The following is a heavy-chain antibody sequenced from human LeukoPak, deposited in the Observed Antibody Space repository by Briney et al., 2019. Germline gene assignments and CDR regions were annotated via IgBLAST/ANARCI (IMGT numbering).Heavy chain of an antibody. Sequence: SVRVSCKESGGTFSSYAISWVRRAPGEGVEWMGGIIHMFGTANYAQTFQGRVTITTDKTTSTDYMEKSRQREEKTGVYYGARGRFYGNYVPYSYYYMDVWGKGTPVTVSS. CDR1: GGTFSSYA. V-gene: IGHV1-69*05. D-gene: IGHD4-11*01. CDR3: ARGRFYGNYVPYSYYYMDV. J-gene: IGHJ6*03. CDR2: IIHMFGTA.